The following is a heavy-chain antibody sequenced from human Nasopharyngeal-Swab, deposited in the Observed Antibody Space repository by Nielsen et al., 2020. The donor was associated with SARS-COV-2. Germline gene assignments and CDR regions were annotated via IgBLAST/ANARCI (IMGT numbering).Heavy chain of an antibody. V-gene: IGHV1-2*02. J-gene: IGHJ6*02. CDR2: INPDTGAT. CDR1: GYSFTGYY. D-gene: IGHD2-21*01. CDR3: ARVWRDYYGLDV. Sequence: ASVKVSCKASGYSFTGYYLHWVRQAPGQGLEWMGWINPDTGATNYAEKFQGRVTMTSDMALSTAYMEISRLRSDDTAVYYCARVWRDYYGLDVWGQGTTVTVSS.